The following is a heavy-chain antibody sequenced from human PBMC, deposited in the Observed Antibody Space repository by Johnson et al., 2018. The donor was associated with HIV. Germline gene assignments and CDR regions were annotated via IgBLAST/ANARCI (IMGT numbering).Heavy chain of an antibody. D-gene: IGHD2-21*01. CDR2: ISYDGSSK. CDR3: AAGGGDCYPSHWGFCAFDI. Sequence: QVQLVESGGGVVQPGRSLRLSCAASGFTFSSYAMHWVRQAPGKGLEWVAVISYDGSSKFYADSVKGRFTISRDNSKNTLYLQMNSLTGEDTAIYYCAAGGGDCYPSHWGFCAFDIWGRGTMDTVSS. J-gene: IGHJ3*02. CDR1: GFTFSSYA. V-gene: IGHV3-30*04.